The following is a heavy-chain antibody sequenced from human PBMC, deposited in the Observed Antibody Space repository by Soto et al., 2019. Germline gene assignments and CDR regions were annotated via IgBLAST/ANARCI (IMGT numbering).Heavy chain of an antibody. Sequence: ASVKVSCKASGYTFTSYGIRWVRQAPGQGLEWMGWISAYNGNTNYAQKLPGRVTMTTDTSTSTAYMELRSLRSDDTAVYYCARARYSSGPFDYWGQGTLVTVSS. J-gene: IGHJ4*02. V-gene: IGHV1-18*04. CDR3: ARARYSSGPFDY. D-gene: IGHD6-19*01. CDR1: GYTFTSYG. CDR2: ISAYNGNT.